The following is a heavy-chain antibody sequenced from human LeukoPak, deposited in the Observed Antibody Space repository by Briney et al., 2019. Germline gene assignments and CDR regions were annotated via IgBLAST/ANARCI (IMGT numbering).Heavy chain of an antibody. Sequence: GASVKVSCKVSGYTLTELSMHWVRQAPGKGLEWMGGFDPEDGETIYAQKFQGRVTMTRNTSISTAYMELSSLRSEDTAVYYCARVGYSGYDLPDYWGQGTLVTVSS. V-gene: IGHV1-24*01. CDR1: GYTLTELS. CDR3: ARVGYSGYDLPDY. J-gene: IGHJ4*02. D-gene: IGHD5-12*01. CDR2: FDPEDGET.